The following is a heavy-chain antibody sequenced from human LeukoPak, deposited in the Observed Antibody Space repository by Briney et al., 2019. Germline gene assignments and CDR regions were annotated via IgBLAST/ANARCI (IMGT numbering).Heavy chain of an antibody. J-gene: IGHJ4*02. CDR2: IYYSGST. Sequence: SETLSLTCTVSGGSISSGGYYWSWIRQHPGKGLEWIGYIYYSGSTYYNPSLKSRVTISVDTSKNQFSLKLSSVTAAGTAVYYCARSRGSYYVYWGQGTLVTVSS. CDR3: ARSRGSYYVY. CDR1: GGSISSGGYY. D-gene: IGHD1-26*01. V-gene: IGHV4-31*03.